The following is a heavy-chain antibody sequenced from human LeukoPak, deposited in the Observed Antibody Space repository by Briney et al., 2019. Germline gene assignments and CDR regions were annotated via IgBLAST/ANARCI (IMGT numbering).Heavy chain of an antibody. V-gene: IGHV3-15*01. D-gene: IGHD2-2*01. CDR1: GFTFSNAW. CDR3: TTEEVVSGYCSSTSCSPFDY. CDR2: IKSKTDGGTT. Sequence: PGGSLRLSCAASGFTFSNAWMSWVRQASGKGLEWVGRIKSKTDGGTTDYAAPVKGRFTISRDDSKNTLYLQMNSLKTEDTAVYYCTTEEVVSGYCSSTSCSPFDYWGQGTLVTVSS. J-gene: IGHJ4*02.